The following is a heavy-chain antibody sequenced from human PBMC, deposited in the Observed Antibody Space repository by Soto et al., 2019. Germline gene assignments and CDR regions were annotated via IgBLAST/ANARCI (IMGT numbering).Heavy chain of an antibody. J-gene: IGHJ4*02. CDR2: INADNGNT. CDR3: AREKSGYYDY. CDR1: GYTFTSYG. D-gene: IGHD3-3*01. V-gene: IGHV1-18*01. Sequence: ASVKVSCKASGYTFTSYGISWVRQAPGQGLEWMGWINADNGNTKYAQKFQGRVTMTRNTSISTAYMELSSLRSEDTAVYYCAREKSGYYDYWGQGTLVTVSS.